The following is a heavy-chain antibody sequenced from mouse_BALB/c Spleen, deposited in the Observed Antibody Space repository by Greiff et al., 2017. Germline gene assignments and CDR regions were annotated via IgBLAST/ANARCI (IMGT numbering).Heavy chain of an antibody. V-gene: IGHV1-80*01. CDR1: GYAFSSYW. J-gene: IGHJ4*01. CDR3: ARGIYDGYYNYAMDY. D-gene: IGHD2-3*01. CDR2: IYPGDGDT. Sequence: QVQLQQSGAELVRPGSSVQISCKASGYAFSSYWMNWVKQRPGQGLEWIGQIYPGDGDTNYNGKFKGKATLTADKSSSTAYMQLSSLTSEDSAVYFCARGIYDGYYNYAMDYWGQGTSVTVSS.